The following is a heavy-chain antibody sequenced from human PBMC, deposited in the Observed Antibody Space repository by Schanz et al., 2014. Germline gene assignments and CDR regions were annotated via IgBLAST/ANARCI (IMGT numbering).Heavy chain of an antibody. Sequence: AQLVESGGGVVQPGRSLRLSCVASGFTFISYDIHWVRQAPGKGLEWVGRIKSKVDGGTTDYAAPVKGRFTISRDDSKNTLFLQMNSLKTEDTAVYYCTTYCDGGCAIDNWGQGALVTVSS. V-gene: IGHV3-15*01. CDR1: GFTFISYD. CDR2: IKSKVDGGTT. CDR3: TTYCDGGCAIDN. D-gene: IGHD6-19*01. J-gene: IGHJ4*02.